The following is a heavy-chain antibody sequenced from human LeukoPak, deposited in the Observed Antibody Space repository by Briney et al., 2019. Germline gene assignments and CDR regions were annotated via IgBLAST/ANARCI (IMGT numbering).Heavy chain of an antibody. D-gene: IGHD6-19*01. CDR2: INQDGSEK. J-gene: IGHJ6*03. V-gene: IGHV3-7*01. CDR1: GFTFSNYL. Sequence: PGGSLRLSCSASGFTFSNYLMSWVRQAPGRGLEWVANINQDGSEKYYVDSVKGRFTISRDNAKNSLYLQMYSLRAEDTAVYYCARERQWLVVYYYMDVWGKGTTVTVSS. CDR3: ARERQWLVVYYYMDV.